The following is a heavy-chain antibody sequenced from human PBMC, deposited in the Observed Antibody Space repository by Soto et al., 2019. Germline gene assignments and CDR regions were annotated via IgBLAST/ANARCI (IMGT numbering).Heavy chain of an antibody. CDR1: EGSVSSGGCY. Sequence: QVQLQESGPGLVKPSQTLSLTCTVSEGSVSSGGCYWSWIRQHPGKGLEWIGYIYYSGSTYYNPSLKSRVTISVDTSKNQFSLKLSSVTAADTAVYYCARYVAALYYFDYWGQGTLVTVSS. D-gene: IGHD6-13*01. CDR2: IYYSGST. CDR3: ARYVAALYYFDY. J-gene: IGHJ4*02. V-gene: IGHV4-31*03.